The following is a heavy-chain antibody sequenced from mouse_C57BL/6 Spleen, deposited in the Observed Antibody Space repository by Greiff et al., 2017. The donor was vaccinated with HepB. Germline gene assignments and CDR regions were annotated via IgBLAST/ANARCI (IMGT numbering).Heavy chain of an antibody. V-gene: IGHV7-3*01. D-gene: IGHD1-1*01. CDR3: ARSRYGSSPFAY. CDR2: IRNKANGYTT. CDR1: GFTFTDYY. J-gene: IGHJ3*01. Sequence: EVQLVESGGGLVQPGGSLSLSCAASGFTFTDYYMSWVRQPPGKALEWLGFIRNKANGYTTEYSASVKGRFTISRDNSQSILYLQMNALRAEDSATYYCARSRYGSSPFAYWGQGTLVTVSA.